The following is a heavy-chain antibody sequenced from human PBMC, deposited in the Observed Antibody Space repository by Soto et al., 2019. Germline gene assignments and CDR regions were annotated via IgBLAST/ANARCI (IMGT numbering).Heavy chain of an antibody. D-gene: IGHD6-13*01. CDR1: GGTFSGYR. V-gene: IGHV1-69*13. J-gene: IGHJ4*02. Sequence: SVKVSCKASGGTFSGYRINWVRQAPGQGLEWVGGIVPIYGTADYAQKFQGRVTITADESARTSYMELRSLKSQDKDVCKCVRDSGAKLSSSWGQGTLVTVSS. CDR3: VRDSGAKLSSS. CDR2: IVPIYGTA.